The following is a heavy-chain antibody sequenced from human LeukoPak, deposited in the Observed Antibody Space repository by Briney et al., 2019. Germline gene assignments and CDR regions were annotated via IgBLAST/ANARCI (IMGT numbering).Heavy chain of an antibody. CDR2: ITPAGGEK. J-gene: IGHJ4*02. CDR3: VSGGDSGY. V-gene: IGHV3-7*03. CDR1: RFTFSTNW. D-gene: IGHD2-21*02. Sequence: GSLRLSCAASRFTFSTNWMGWVRQAPGKGLEWVASITPAGGEKYYANSMKGRFTISRDNAKNSLFLQMNSLRADDTGVYFCVSGGDSGYWGQGTLVTVSS.